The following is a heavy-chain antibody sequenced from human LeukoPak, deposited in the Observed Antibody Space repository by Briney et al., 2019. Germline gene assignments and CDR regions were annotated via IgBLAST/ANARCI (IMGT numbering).Heavy chain of an antibody. J-gene: IGHJ6*03. CDR2: LSGSGNKT. CDR3: ARGTWRYYYYMDV. CDR1: GFTFSHYG. V-gene: IGHV3-23*01. Sequence: GGSLRLSCAAAGFTFSHYGMSWVRQAPGKGLEWVSSLSGSGNKTYYADSVKGRFTISRDNSKDTLYLDVSSLRVDDTAVYYCARGTWRYYYYMDVWGKGTTVTVSS.